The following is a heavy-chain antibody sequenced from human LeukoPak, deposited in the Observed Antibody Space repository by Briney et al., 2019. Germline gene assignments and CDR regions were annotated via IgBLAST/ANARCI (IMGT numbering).Heavy chain of an antibody. J-gene: IGHJ5*02. CDR1: GGTFSSYA. CDR2: IIPILGIA. Sequence: SVKVSCKASGGTFSSYAISWVRQAPGQGLEWMGRIIPILGIANYAQKFQGRVTITADKSTSTAYMELSSLRSEDTAVYYCARRGSSRRDNWFDPWGQGTLVTVSS. CDR3: ARRGSSRRDNWFDP. D-gene: IGHD6-13*01. V-gene: IGHV1-69*04.